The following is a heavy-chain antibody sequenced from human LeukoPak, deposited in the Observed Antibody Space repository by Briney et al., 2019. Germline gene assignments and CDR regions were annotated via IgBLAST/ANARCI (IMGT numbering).Heavy chain of an antibody. CDR1: GFTFSSYA. Sequence: GGSLRLSCAASGFTFSSYAMSWVRQAPGKGLEWVSAISGSGGSTYYADSVKGRFTISRDNSKNTLYLQMNSLRAEDTAVYYCAKDPKIYCSSTSCYPYWGQGTPVTVSS. CDR2: ISGSGGST. V-gene: IGHV3-23*01. D-gene: IGHD2-2*01. J-gene: IGHJ4*02. CDR3: AKDPKIYCSSTSCYPY.